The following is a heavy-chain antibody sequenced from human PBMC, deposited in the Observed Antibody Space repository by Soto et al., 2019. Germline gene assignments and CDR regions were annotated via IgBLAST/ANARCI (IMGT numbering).Heavy chain of an antibody. Sequence: QVQLQESGPGLVKPSGTLSLTCAVSGGSISSSNWWSWVRQPPGEGLEWIGEIYHSGGTNYNPSPKSRVTISVDKSKNQFSLKLSSVTAADTAVYYCAREGCSGGSCYSGPFDYWGQGTLVTVSS. CDR1: GGSISSSNW. CDR3: AREGCSGGSCYSGPFDY. D-gene: IGHD2-15*01. V-gene: IGHV4-4*02. J-gene: IGHJ4*02. CDR2: IYHSGGT.